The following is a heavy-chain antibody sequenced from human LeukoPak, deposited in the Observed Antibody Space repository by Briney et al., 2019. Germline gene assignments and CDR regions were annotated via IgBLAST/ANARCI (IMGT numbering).Heavy chain of an antibody. Sequence: GGTLRLSCAASGFTFTNYWMSWVRQAPGKGLELVANIKQDRSEKYYVDSVKGRFTISRDNAKNSLYLQMSSLRAEDTAVYYCARRLGGADVFDIWGQGTMVTVSS. CDR3: ARRLGGADVFDI. CDR2: IKQDRSEK. CDR1: GFTFTNYW. D-gene: IGHD5-12*01. J-gene: IGHJ3*02. V-gene: IGHV3-7*01.